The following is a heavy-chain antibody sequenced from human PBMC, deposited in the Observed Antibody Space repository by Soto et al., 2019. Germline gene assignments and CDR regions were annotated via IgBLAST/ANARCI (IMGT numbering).Heavy chain of an antibody. CDR2: ISRSGSS. D-gene: IGHD6-19*01. V-gene: IGHV4-59*01. Sequence: SKTLSLTCTVSGGSIFSDDWTWIRQPPGKGLEWIGYISRSGSSSFAPSLKGRVTFSTDTSKNQVSLKMTYVTVADTAGYYCARGCWFDPWGPGTLVTVSS. J-gene: IGHJ5*02. CDR1: GGSIFSDD. CDR3: ARGCWFDP.